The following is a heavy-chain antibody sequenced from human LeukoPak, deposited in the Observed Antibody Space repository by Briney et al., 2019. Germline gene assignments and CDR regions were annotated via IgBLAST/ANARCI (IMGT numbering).Heavy chain of an antibody. CDR1: GRSINNYY. J-gene: IGHJ5*02. CDR2: IYYSGGT. D-gene: IGHD3-16*01. V-gene: IGHV4-59*07. CDR3: ARSPFGISEP. Sequence: PSDTLTLPCTVSGRSINNYYWSWIRQPPGKALEWIGYIYYSGGTNYNPSLKSRVTMSVDTSKNKYSLKRTSVTAADTAVYYCARSPFGISEPWGQGTLVTVSS.